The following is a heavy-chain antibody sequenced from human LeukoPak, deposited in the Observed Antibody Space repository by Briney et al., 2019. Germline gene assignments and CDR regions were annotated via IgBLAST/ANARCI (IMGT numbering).Heavy chain of an antibody. V-gene: IGHV3-21*01. J-gene: IGHJ4*02. CDR2: ISSSSSYI. CDR3: ACDFTISPAY. Sequence: GRSLRLSCAASGFTFSSYTMHWVRQAPGKGLEWVSSISSSSSYIYYADSVKGRFTISRDNAKNSLYLQMNSLRAEDTAVYYCACDFTISPAYWGQGTLVTVSS. D-gene: IGHD3-3*01. CDR1: GFTFSSYT.